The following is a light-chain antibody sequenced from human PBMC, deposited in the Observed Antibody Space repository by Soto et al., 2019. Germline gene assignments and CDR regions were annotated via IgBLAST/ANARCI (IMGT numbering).Light chain of an antibody. J-gene: IGKJ1*01. CDR1: QSVSSSY. CDR2: GAS. V-gene: IGKV3-20*01. CDR3: QHFGSSSWT. Sequence: ESVLTQSPGTPSLSPGEKATLSCRARQSVSSSYLAWYQQKPGQAPRLLIYGASSRATGIPDRFSGSGSGTDFTLTVSRLEPEDFAVYYCQHFGSSSWTFGQGTKVDIK.